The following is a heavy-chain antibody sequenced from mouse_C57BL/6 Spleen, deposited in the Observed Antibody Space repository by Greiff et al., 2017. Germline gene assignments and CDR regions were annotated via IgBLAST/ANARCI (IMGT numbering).Heavy chain of an antibody. J-gene: IGHJ3*01. CDR2: IHPSDSDT. CDR3: AIALNYDYDFAWFAY. Sequence: VQLQQPGAELVKPGASVKVSCKASGYTFTSYWMHWVKQRPGQGLEWIGRIHPSDSDTNYNQKFKGKATLTVDKSSSTAYMQLSSLTSEDSAVYYCAIALNYDYDFAWFAYWGQGTLVTVSA. CDR1: GYTFTSYW. D-gene: IGHD2-4*01. V-gene: IGHV1-74*01.